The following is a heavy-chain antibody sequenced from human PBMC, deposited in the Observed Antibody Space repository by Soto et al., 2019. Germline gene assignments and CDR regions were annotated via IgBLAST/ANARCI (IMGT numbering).Heavy chain of an antibody. CDR2: IYHSGST. V-gene: IGHV4-30-2*01. D-gene: IGHD2-15*01. CDR3: ARASGYCSGGSCPVGWVDP. CDR1: GGSISSGGYS. Sequence: QLQLQESGSGLVKPSQTLSLTCAVSGGSISSGGYSWSWIRQPPGKGLEWIGDIYHSGSTYYNPSLKSRVTISVDRSKKQFSLKLSSVTAADTAVYYCARASGYCSGGSCPVGWVDPWGQGTLVTVSS. J-gene: IGHJ5*02.